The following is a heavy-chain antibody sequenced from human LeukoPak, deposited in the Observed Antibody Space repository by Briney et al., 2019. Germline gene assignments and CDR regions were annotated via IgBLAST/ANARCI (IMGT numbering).Heavy chain of an antibody. CDR2: IYYSGST. Sequence: SETLSLTCIVSGGSVSSGSYYWSWIRQPPGKGLEWIGYIYYSGSTNYNPSLKSRVTISVDTSKNQFSLKLSSVTAADTAVYYCARVPYYYNSSGYYWGQGTLVTVSS. D-gene: IGHD3-22*01. CDR3: ARVPYYYNSSGYY. V-gene: IGHV4-61*01. CDR1: GGSVSSGSYY. J-gene: IGHJ4*02.